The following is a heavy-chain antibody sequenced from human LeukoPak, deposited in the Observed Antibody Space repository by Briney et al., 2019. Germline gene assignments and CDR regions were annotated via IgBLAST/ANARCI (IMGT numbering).Heavy chain of an antibody. Sequence: PSETLSLTCAVSGGSISSGGYSWSWMRQPPGKGLEWIGYIYHSGSTYYNPSLKSRVTISVDRSKNQFSLKLSSVTAADTAVYYCARATGAAAAAFDYWGQGTLVTVSS. D-gene: IGHD6-13*01. CDR2: IYHSGST. CDR3: ARATGAAAAAFDY. V-gene: IGHV4-30-2*01. J-gene: IGHJ4*02. CDR1: GGSISSGGYS.